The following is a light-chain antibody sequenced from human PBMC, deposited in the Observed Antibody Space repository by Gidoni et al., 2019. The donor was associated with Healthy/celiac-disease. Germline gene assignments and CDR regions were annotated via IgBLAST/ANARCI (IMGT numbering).Light chain of an antibody. CDR1: QSVSSSY. J-gene: IGKJ3*01. CDR3: QQYGSSPLT. V-gene: IGKV3-20*01. Sequence: EIVLTQSPGTLSLSPGERATLPCSASQSVSSSYLSWYQQKPGQAPRLLIYGASSRATGIPDRFSGSGSGTDFTLTISRLEPEDFAVYYCQQYGSSPLTFGPGTKVDIK. CDR2: GAS.